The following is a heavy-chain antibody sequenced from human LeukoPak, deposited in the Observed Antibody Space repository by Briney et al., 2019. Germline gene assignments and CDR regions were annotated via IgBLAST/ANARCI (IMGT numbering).Heavy chain of an antibody. Sequence: GGSLRLSCAGSAFTFSSYSMNWVRQTPGKGLEWVSFISSSDNTIYYADSVKGRSTISRDNAENSLFLQMHSLRAEDTAVYYCVKDGHGGSPRFQYWGQGTLVTVSS. CDR3: VKDGHGGSPRFQY. CDR1: AFTFSSYS. V-gene: IGHV3-48*01. J-gene: IGHJ4*02. CDR2: ISSSDNTI. D-gene: IGHD3/OR15-3a*01.